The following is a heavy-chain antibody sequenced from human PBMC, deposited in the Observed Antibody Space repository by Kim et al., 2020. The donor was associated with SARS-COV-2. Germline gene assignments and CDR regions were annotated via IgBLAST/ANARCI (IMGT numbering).Heavy chain of an antibody. V-gene: IGHV1-2*02. CDR1: GYTFTGYY. CDR2: INPNSGGT. CDR3: ARGAPVTAIEAGWFDS. Sequence: ASVKVSCKAYGYTFTGYYIHWVRQAPGQGLEWMGWINPNSGGTNYAQKFQGRVTVTRDTSINTAYMELNRLRSDDTAMFYCARGAPVTAIEAGWFDSWGQGTLVTVSS. J-gene: IGHJ5*01. D-gene: IGHD6-13*01.